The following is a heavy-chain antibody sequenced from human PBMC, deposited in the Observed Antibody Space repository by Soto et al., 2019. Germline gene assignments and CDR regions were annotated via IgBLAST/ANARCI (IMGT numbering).Heavy chain of an antibody. J-gene: IGHJ5*02. CDR2: INHSVST. V-gene: IGHV4-34*01. Sequence: QVQLQQWGAGLLKPSETLSLTCAVYGGSFSGYYWTWIRQPPGKGLEWIGEINHSVSTNYNPSLKSRVRISVDTAKNKFSLRLSSVTAADTAVYYCARGGDPWGQGTLVTVS. CDR1: GGSFSGYY. CDR3: ARGGDP.